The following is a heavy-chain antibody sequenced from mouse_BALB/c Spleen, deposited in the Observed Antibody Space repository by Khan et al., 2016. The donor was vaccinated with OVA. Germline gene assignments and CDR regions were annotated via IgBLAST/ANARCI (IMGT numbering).Heavy chain of an antibody. D-gene: IGHD2-4*01. V-gene: IGHV1-87*01. Sequence: QVQLQQSGAELARPGTSVKLSCKASGYTFTSYWMQWVKQRPGQGLEWIGSIYHGDGDTRYTQKFKGKATLTADKSSGTAYMQLSSLASEDSAVYYCSRGGITTGYFDYWGQGTTLTVSS. CDR3: SRGGITTGYFDY. CDR1: GYTFTSYW. CDR2: IYHGDGDT. J-gene: IGHJ2*01.